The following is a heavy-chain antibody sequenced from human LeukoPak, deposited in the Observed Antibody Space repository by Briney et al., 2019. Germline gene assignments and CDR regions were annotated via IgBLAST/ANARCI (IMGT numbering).Heavy chain of an antibody. D-gene: IGHD2-15*01. Sequence: SVKVSXKASGGTFSSYAISWVRQAPGQGLEWMGRIIPIFGTAKYAQKFQGRVTITTDESTSTAYMELSSLRSEDTAVYYCATSFGGVVVAASIPDYWGQGTLVTVSS. J-gene: IGHJ4*02. CDR1: GGTFSSYA. V-gene: IGHV1-69*05. CDR2: IIPIFGTA. CDR3: ATSFGGVVVAASIPDY.